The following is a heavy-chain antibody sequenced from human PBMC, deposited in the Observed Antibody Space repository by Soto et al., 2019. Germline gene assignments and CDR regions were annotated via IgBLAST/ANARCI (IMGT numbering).Heavy chain of an antibody. D-gene: IGHD1-1*01. CDR3: AHSTNQDHTTAVGACDI. CDR1: GFSLNSRGVG. V-gene: IGHV2-5*02. CDR2: IYWDDAK. Sequence: QITLKESGPTLVKPTQTLTLTCTFSGFSLNSRGVGVGCIRQPPGKALEWLALIYWDDAKRYSPSLESRLTTTKETSKNQVVLTMTNVDPVYTATYYCAHSTNQDHTTAVGACDIWGQGTMVTVSS. J-gene: IGHJ3*02.